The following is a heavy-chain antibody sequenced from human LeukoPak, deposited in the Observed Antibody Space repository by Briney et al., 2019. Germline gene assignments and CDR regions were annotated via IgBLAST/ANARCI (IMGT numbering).Heavy chain of an antibody. D-gene: IGHD6-19*01. CDR1: GGSFSGYY. J-gene: IGHJ4*02. CDR3: ARATLYRGWSYYLDF. CDR2: INHSGST. V-gene: IGHV4-34*01. Sequence: SETLSLTCAVYGGSFSGYYWSWIRQPPGKGLEWIGEINHSGSTNYNPSLKSRVTISVDMSKNHFSLRLRSVTAADTAMYYCARATLYRGWSYYLDFWGQGSQVTVSS.